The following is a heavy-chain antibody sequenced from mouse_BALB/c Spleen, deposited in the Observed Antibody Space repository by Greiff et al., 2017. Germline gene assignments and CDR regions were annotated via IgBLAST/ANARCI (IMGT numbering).Heavy chain of an antibody. CDR2: IDPANGNT. Sequence: VQLQQSGAELVKPGASVKLSCTASGFNIKDTYMHWVKQRPEQGLEWIGRIDPANGNTKYDPKFQGKATITADTSSNTAYLQLSSLTSEDTAVYYCARGTTATNYAMVYWGQGTSVTVSS. J-gene: IGHJ4*01. D-gene: IGHD1-2*01. CDR1: GFNIKDTY. CDR3: ARGTTATNYAMVY. V-gene: IGHV14-3*02.